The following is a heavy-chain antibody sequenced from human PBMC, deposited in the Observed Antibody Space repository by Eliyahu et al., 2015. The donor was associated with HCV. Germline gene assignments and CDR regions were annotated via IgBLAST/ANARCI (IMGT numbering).Heavy chain of an antibody. CDR2: IXHSGST. Sequence: QVQLQQWGAGLLKPSXXLSLTCAVYSGSFSGYXWTXXRQPPGKGLEWIGQIXHSGSTNYNPSLKSRLTMSVDTSKNQFSLKLSSLTAADTAIYYCARFPIPNTNGPRDDGFDMWGQGTRVTVSS. J-gene: IGHJ3*02. V-gene: IGHV4-34*01. D-gene: IGHD2-8*01. CDR3: ARFPIPNTNGPRDDGFDM. CDR1: SGSFSGYX.